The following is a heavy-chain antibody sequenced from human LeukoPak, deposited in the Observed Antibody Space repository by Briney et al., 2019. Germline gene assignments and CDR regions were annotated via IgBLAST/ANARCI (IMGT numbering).Heavy chain of an antibody. CDR3: AREPSPIVGGSEGDY. V-gene: IGHV3-30*04. Sequence: GGSLRLSCAASGFTFSTYIMHWVRQAPGKGLEWVAAISYDGSNNYYAGSVKGRLTISRDNSKNTVYVQMNSLTTEDTAVYYCAREPSPIVGGSEGDYLGQGNLVTVSS. CDR1: GFTFSTYI. CDR2: ISYDGSNN. D-gene: IGHD1-26*01. J-gene: IGHJ4*02.